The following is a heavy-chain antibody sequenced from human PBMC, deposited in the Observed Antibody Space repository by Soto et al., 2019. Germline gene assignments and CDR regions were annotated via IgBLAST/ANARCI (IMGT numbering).Heavy chain of an antibody. D-gene: IGHD2-21*02. CDR1: GESISSSSYY. CDR2: IYYSGRT. V-gene: IGHV4-39*01. Sequence: PSETLSLTCIVSGESISSSSYYWGWIRQPPGKGLEWIGSIYYSGRTYYNPSFKSRVTISIDTSKNQFSLKLISVTATDTAVYYCARQRTTVVTQAYFDHWGQGALVTVSS. J-gene: IGHJ4*02. CDR3: ARQRTTVVTQAYFDH.